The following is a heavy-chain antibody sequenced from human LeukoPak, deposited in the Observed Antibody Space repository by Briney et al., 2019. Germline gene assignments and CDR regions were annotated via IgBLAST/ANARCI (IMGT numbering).Heavy chain of an antibody. J-gene: IGHJ6*03. CDR1: GGSFSGYY. V-gene: IGHV4-34*01. Sequence: SETLSLTCAVYGGSFSGYYWSWIRQPPGKGLEWIGEINHSGSTNYNPSLKSRVTISVDTSKNQFSLKLSSVTAADTAVYHCARGNYGDYSYYYYYYMDVWGKGTTVTVSS. CDR2: INHSGST. CDR3: ARGNYGDYSYYYYYYMDV. D-gene: IGHD4-17*01.